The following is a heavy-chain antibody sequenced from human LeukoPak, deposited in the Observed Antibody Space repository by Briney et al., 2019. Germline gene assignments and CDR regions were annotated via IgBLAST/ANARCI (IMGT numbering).Heavy chain of an antibody. CDR1: GFTFSSYA. Sequence: GWALRLSSATSGFTFSSYAMSWGRQAPRKERQWGSAISGSGGSTYYADSVKRRFTISRDNSKNTLYLQMNRLISGDTALYYCARGYYFDYWGQGTLVTVS. D-gene: IGHD3-10*01. CDR3: ARGYYFDY. V-gene: IGHV3-23*01. CDR2: ISGSGGST. J-gene: IGHJ4*02.